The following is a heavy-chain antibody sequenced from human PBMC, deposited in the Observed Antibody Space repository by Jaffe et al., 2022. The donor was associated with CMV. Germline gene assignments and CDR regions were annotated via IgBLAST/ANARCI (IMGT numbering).Heavy chain of an antibody. CDR2: ISYDGSNK. CDR1: GFTFSSYG. V-gene: IGHV3-30*18. D-gene: IGHD3-10*01. J-gene: IGHJ4*02. Sequence: QVQLVESGGGVVQPGRSLRLSCAASGFTFSSYGMHWVRQAPGKGLEWVAVISYDGSNKYYADSVKGRFTISRDNSKNTLYLQMNSLRAEDTAVYYCAKDLTSVGEYPVYWGQGTLVTVSS. CDR3: AKDLTSVGEYPVY.